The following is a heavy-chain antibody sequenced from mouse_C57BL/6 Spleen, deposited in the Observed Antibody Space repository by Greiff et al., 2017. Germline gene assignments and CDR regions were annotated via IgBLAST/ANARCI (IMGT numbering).Heavy chain of an antibody. V-gene: IGHV5-4*01. D-gene: IGHD1-1*01. J-gene: IGHJ2*01. Sequence: DVQLVESGGGLVKPGGSLKLSCAASGFTFSSYAMSWVRQTPEKRLEWVATISDGGSYTYYPDNVKGRFTISRDNAKNNLYLQMSHLKSEDTAMYYCARAPGVVATKGYYFDYWGQGTTLTVSS. CDR3: ARAPGVVATKGYYFDY. CDR2: ISDGGSYT. CDR1: GFTFSSYA.